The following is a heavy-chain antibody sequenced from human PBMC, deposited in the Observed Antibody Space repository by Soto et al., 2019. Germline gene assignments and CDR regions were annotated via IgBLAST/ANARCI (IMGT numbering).Heavy chain of an antibody. CDR2: INHSGST. V-gene: IGHV4-34*01. Sequence: LTCAVYGGSFSGYYWSWIRQPPGKGLEWIGEINHSGSTNYNPSLKSRVTISVDTSKNQFSLKLSSVTAADTAVYYCARTRITMVRGRGYYYYYGMDVWGQGTTVTVSS. CDR3: ARTRITMVRGRGYYYYYGMDV. CDR1: GGSFSGYY. J-gene: IGHJ6*02. D-gene: IGHD3-10*01.